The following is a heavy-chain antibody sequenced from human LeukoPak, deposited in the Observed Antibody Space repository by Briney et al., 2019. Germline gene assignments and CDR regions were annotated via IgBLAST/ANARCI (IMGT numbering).Heavy chain of an antibody. CDR3: TRGGIVATIGYGMDV. V-gene: IGHV3-49*04. CDR1: DFTFGDYA. J-gene: IGHJ6*02. CDR2: IRNEAFGGTT. D-gene: IGHD5-12*01. Sequence: GGSLRLSCAASDFTFGDYALSWVRQAPGKGLEWVALIRNEAFGGTTEYAASVGGRFSISRDNPKSITYLQMNRLQTEDTGVYYCTRGGIVATIGYGMDVWGQGTTVTVFS.